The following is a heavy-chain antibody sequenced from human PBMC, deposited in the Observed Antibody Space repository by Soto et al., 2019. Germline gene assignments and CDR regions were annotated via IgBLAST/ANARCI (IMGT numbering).Heavy chain of an antibody. Sequence: KPSETLSLTCTVSDGSITPNYYTWVRQPPGKGLEWIGYVYYAGTTTYNPSLKSRVSISIDTSKNEVSLKLSSVTAADTAVYYCARLGAYYQALDSWGQGTLVTVSS. CDR1: DGSITPNY. CDR3: ARLGAYYQALDS. D-gene: IGHD3-22*01. V-gene: IGHV4-59*08. CDR2: VYYAGTT. J-gene: IGHJ4*02.